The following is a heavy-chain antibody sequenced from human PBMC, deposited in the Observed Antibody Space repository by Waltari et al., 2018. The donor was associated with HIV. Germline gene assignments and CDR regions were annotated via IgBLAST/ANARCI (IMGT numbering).Heavy chain of an antibody. CDR3: ARRSVTAVAGTWYYFDY. V-gene: IGHV4-39*01. D-gene: IGHD6-19*01. CDR2: MYYSGST. J-gene: IGHJ4*02. CDR1: GVSISSTSHY. Sequence: QLQLQESGPGLVKPSATLSLTCTVSGVSISSTSHYRGWIRQPPGKGREWIGTMYYSGSTYYNPSLKSRGTISVDTSKNQFSLKLSAVTAADTAVYYCARRSVTAVAGTWYYFDYWGQGTLVTVSS.